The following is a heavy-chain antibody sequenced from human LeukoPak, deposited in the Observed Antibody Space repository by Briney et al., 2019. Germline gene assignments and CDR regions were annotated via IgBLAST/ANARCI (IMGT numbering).Heavy chain of an antibody. J-gene: IGHJ4*02. CDR3: VSFYETY. CDR1: GFTFSSYG. CDR2: IWFDGSNK. D-gene: IGHD2/OR15-2a*01. V-gene: IGHV3-33*01. Sequence: GGSLRLSCAASGFTFSSYGMHWVRQAPGKGLEWVAVIWFDGSNKYYGDSVKGRFTISRDNSENTMYLQMNSLRAEDTAVYYCVSFYETYWGRGTLVTVSS.